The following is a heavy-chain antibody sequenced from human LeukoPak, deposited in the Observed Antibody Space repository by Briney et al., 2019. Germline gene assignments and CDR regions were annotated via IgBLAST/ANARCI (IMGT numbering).Heavy chain of an antibody. D-gene: IGHD6-13*01. CDR2: MNPNSGNT. Sequence: ASVKVSCKASGYTFTSYYMHWVRQATGQGLEWMGWMNPNSGNTGYAQKFQGRVTITRNTSISTAYMELSSLKSEDTAVYYCARGSGSSWYWTQWLATDLFEYWGQGTLVTVSS. V-gene: IGHV1-8*03. CDR3: ARGSGSSWYWTQWLATDLFEY. CDR1: GYTFTSYY. J-gene: IGHJ4*02.